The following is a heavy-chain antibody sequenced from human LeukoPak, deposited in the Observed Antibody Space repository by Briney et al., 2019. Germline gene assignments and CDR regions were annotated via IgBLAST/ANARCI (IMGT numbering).Heavy chain of an antibody. D-gene: IGHD3-16*01. CDR1: GGSISSYY. CDR2: IYYSGST. Sequence: SETLSLTCTVSGGSISSYYWSWIRQPPGKGLEWIGYIYYSGSTNYNPSLKSRVTISVDTSKNQFSLKLSSVTAADTAVYYCAGPTSNGYYYYGMDVWGQGTTVTVSS. CDR3: AGPTSNGYYYYGMDV. V-gene: IGHV4-59*01. J-gene: IGHJ6*02.